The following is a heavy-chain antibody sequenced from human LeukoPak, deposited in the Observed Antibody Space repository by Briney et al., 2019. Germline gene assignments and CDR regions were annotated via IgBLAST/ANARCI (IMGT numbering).Heavy chain of an antibody. Sequence: GGSLRLSCGASGFXFSDYYMSWIRQAPGKGLEWVSYISSSSSYTNYADSVKGRFTISRDNAKNSLYLQMNSLRAEDTAVYYCASLGRGVSDYWGQGTLVTVSS. J-gene: IGHJ4*02. D-gene: IGHD3-10*01. V-gene: IGHV3-11*03. CDR2: ISSSSSYT. CDR3: ASLGRGVSDY. CDR1: GFXFSDYY.